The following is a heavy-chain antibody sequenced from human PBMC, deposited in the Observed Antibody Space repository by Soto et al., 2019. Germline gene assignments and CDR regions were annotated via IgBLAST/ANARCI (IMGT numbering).Heavy chain of an antibody. CDR2: ISSSSSYI. V-gene: IGHV3-21*01. CDR1: GFTFSSYS. Sequence: EVQLVESGGGLVKPGGSPRLSCAASGFTFSSYSMNWVRQAPGKGLEWVSSISSSSSYIYYADSVKGRFTISRDNAKNSLYLQMNSLRAEDTAVYYCARDCHSDVSPHYYYGMDVWGQGTTVTVSS. CDR3: ARDCHSDVSPHYYYGMDV. J-gene: IGHJ6*02.